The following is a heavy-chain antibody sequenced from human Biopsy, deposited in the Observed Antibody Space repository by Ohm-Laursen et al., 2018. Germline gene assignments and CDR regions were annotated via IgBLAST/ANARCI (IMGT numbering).Heavy chain of an antibody. CDR2: ISGGGTI. V-gene: IGHV3-11*01. Sequence: GSLRLSCTASGLSFSDYHMRWMRQAPGRGLEWVSYISGGGTIYYGDSMKGRVTISRDNAKNPLYLQMHSLRAEDTAVYYCARDTRWSPYSMDVWGQGTTVTVS. CDR3: ARDTRWSPYSMDV. J-gene: IGHJ6*02. CDR1: GLSFSDYH. D-gene: IGHD4-23*01.